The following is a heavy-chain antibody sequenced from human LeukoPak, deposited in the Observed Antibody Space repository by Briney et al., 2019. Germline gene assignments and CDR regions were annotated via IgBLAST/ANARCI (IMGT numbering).Heavy chain of an antibody. J-gene: IGHJ4*02. D-gene: IGHD1-20*01. V-gene: IGHV4-59*12. CDR3: ARTGITGTSGGDY. Sequence: SETLSLTCTVSGGSISSYYWSWIRQPPGKGLEWIGYIYYSGSTNYNPSLKSRVTISVDTSKNQFSLKLSSVTAADTAVYYCARTGITGTSGGDYWGQGTLVTVSS. CDR1: GGSISSYY. CDR2: IYYSGST.